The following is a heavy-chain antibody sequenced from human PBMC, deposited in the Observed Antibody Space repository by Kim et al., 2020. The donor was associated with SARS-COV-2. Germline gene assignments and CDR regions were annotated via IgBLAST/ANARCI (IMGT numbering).Heavy chain of an antibody. Sequence: GGSLRLSCAASGFTFSSYGMHWVRQAPGKGLEWVAVISYDGSNKYYADSVKGRFTISRDNSKNTLYLQMNSLRAEDTAVYYCARDFYDSSGYYPYWGQGTLVTVSS. J-gene: IGHJ4*02. CDR1: GFTFSSYG. CDR2: ISYDGSNK. V-gene: IGHV3-33*05. D-gene: IGHD3-22*01. CDR3: ARDFYDSSGYYPY.